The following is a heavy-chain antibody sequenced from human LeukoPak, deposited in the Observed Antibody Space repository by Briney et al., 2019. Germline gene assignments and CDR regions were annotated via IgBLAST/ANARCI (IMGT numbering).Heavy chain of an antibody. J-gene: IGHJ4*02. Sequence: ASVKVSCKASGYTFTRYAINWVRQAPGQGLEWMGWINTNTENPTYAQGFTGRFVFSLDTSVSTAYLQISSLKAEDTAVYYCARHLMSYWGQGTLVTVSS. CDR3: ARHLMSY. D-gene: IGHD2-8*01. V-gene: IGHV7-4-1*02. CDR1: GYTFTRYA. CDR2: INTNTENP.